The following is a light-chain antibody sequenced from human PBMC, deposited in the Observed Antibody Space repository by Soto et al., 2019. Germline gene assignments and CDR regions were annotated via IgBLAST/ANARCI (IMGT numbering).Light chain of an antibody. CDR3: KQYADSSPT. Sequence: IVLTQSPGNLSLSPAESATLCRRPSHNVTGRFLAWYHHKPGHSPRLLPYGASNRATGIPERFSGDGSGTDFTLTISRLATYDFAIYYCKQYADSSPTFGGGTKVDIK. V-gene: IGKV3-20*01. CDR1: HNVTGRF. J-gene: IGKJ4*01. CDR2: GAS.